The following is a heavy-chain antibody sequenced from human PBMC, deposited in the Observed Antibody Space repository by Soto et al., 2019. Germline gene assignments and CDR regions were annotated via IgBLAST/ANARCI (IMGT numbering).Heavy chain of an antibody. V-gene: IGHV1-2*02. CDR3: ARGGAYTVVVPEDSYSYYGLDV. J-gene: IGHJ6*02. CDR1: GNTFSAYY. CDR2: INPHSGGT. Sequence: QVHLVQSGADVKKPGASVTVSCQASGNTFSAYYMHWVRQAPGQGLEWMGWINPHSGGTKYAQRFQGRVTMTRDTSISTAYMELSRLRSDDTAVYYCARGGAYTVVVPEDSYSYYGLDVWGQGTTVTVSS. D-gene: IGHD2-2*01.